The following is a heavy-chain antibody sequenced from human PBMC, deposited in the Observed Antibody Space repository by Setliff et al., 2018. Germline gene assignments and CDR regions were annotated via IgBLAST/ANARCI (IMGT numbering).Heavy chain of an antibody. CDR1: GFTFSKYA. CDR2: ITGSGGNI. V-gene: IGHV3-23*01. Sequence: LRLSCVASGFTFSKYAVTWVRQAPGKGPEWVAAITGSGGNIFYADSVRGRFTISRDYSKNTLLLQMNSLRAEDTAVYYCAKDLAHYYGSGSSPIDYWGQGTLVTVSS. CDR3: AKDLAHYYGSGSSPIDY. J-gene: IGHJ4*02. D-gene: IGHD3-10*01.